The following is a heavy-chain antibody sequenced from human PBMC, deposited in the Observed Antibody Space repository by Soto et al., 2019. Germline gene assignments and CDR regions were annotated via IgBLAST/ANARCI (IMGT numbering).Heavy chain of an antibody. D-gene: IGHD6-25*01. CDR1: GGTFASYS. J-gene: IGHJ6*02. Sequence: QEELVQSGAEVKKPGSSVNVSCKASGGTFASYSITWVRQGPGQRLEWMGEIIPLLKTVNYAQKFQGRVRITGDRSTSTVYMALSRLRSDDTAVYYCARDPVDLFGYMDVWGHGTTVTVS. V-gene: IGHV1-69*06. CDR3: ARDPVDLFGYMDV. CDR2: IIPLLKTV.